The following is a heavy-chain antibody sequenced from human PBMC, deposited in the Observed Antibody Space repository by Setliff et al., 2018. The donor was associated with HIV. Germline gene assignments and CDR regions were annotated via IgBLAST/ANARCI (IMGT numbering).Heavy chain of an antibody. J-gene: IGHJ5*02. CDR3: ARGRGYDYVWGSYRLNWFDP. CDR1: GYTFTSYD. Sequence: ASVKVSCKASGYTFTSYDINWMRQPTGQGLEWMGWMNPNSGNTGYAQKFQGRVTMTRNTSISTAYMELGSLRSEDTAVYYCARGRGYDYVWGSYRLNWFDPWGQGTLVTVSS. D-gene: IGHD3-16*02. CDR2: MNPNSGNT. V-gene: IGHV1-8*02.